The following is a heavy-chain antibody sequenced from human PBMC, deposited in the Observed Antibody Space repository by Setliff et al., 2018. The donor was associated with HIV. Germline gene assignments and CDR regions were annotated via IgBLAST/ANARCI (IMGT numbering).Heavy chain of an antibody. CDR3: ARDPGYSSGRYGLYYYYYMDV. Sequence: LRLSCAASGFTFSSYSMNWVRQAPGKGLEWVSYISSSSTIYYADSVKGRFTISRDNAKDSLYLQMNSLRAEDTAVYYCARDPGYSSGRYGLYYYYYMDVWGKGTTVTVSS. CDR2: ISSSSTI. J-gene: IGHJ6*03. V-gene: IGHV3-48*01. CDR1: GFTFSSYS. D-gene: IGHD6-19*01.